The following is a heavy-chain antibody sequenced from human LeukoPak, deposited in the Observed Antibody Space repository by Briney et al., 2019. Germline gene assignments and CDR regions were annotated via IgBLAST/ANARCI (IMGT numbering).Heavy chain of an antibody. D-gene: IGHD5-24*01. CDR1: GGTFSSYA. J-gene: IGHJ4*02. Sequence: GASVKVSCKASGGTFSSYAISWVRQAPGQGLEWMGRIIPILGIANYAQKFQGRVTITADKSTSTAYMELSSLRSEDTAVYYCARDRGVDGYNAPWDYWGQGTLVTVSS. CDR2: IIPILGIA. V-gene: IGHV1-69*04. CDR3: ARDRGVDGYNAPWDY.